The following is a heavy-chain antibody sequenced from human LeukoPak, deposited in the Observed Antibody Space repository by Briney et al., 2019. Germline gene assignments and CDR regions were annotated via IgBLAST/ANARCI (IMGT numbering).Heavy chain of an antibody. V-gene: IGHV4-34*09. J-gene: IGHJ5*02. D-gene: IGHD3-3*01. CDR1: GGSFSGYY. Sequence: SETLSLTCAVYGGSFSGYYWSWIRQPPGKGLEWIGEINHSGSTNYNPSLKSRVTISVDTSKNQFSLKLSSVTAADTAVYYCARDLGRGSGYFDSWFDPWGQGTLVTVSS. CDR3: ARDLGRGSGYFDSWFDP. CDR2: INHSGST.